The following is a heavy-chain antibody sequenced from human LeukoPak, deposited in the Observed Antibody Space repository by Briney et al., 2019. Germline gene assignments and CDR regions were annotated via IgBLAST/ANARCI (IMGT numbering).Heavy chain of an antibody. J-gene: IGHJ4*02. CDR3: AKTDSYGYVHDY. CDR2: IYYTGSI. V-gene: IGHV4-59*04. D-gene: IGHD5-18*01. Sequence: SETLSLTCTVSGGSIRSYYWSWIRQSPGKGLEWIGYIYYTGSIYYNPSLKSRVTMSVDTSKNQFSLKLSSVTAVDTAVYYCAKTDSYGYVHDYWGQGTLVTVSS. CDR1: GGSIRSYY.